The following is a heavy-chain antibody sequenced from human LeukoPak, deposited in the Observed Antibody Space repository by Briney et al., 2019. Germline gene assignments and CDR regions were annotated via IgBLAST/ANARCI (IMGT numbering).Heavy chain of an antibody. Sequence: ASVKVSCKASGGTFSSYAISWVRQAPGQGLEWMGGFDPEDGETIYAQKLQGRVTMTEDTSTDTAYMELSSLTSEDTAVYYCARDVDTALYWYFDLWGRGTLVTVSS. CDR1: GGTFSSYA. J-gene: IGHJ2*01. V-gene: IGHV1-24*01. CDR2: FDPEDGET. D-gene: IGHD5-18*01. CDR3: ARDVDTALYWYFDL.